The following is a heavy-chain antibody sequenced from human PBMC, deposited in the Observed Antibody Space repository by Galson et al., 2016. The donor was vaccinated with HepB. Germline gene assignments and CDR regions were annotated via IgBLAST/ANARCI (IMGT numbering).Heavy chain of an antibody. CDR1: GFTVSRNQ. V-gene: IGHV3-53*01. CDR2: IYTGGST. D-gene: IGHD3-10*01. J-gene: IGHJ6*03. Sequence: SLRLSCAASGFTVSRNQMTWVRQAPGKGLEWVSVIYTGGSTYYGDSVKGRFTISRDNSKNTLYLQMNSLRAEDTAVYYCARDNFYGSGTYPPYYYYMDVWGKGTTVTVSS. CDR3: ARDNFYGSGTYPPYYYYMDV.